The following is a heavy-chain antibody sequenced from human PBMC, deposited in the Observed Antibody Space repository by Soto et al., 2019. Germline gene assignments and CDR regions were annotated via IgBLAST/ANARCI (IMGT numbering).Heavy chain of an antibody. D-gene: IGHD3-10*01. CDR1: GFTFSSYW. J-gene: IGHJ5*02. CDR2: IKQDGSEK. Sequence: PGGSLRLSCAASGFTFSSYWMSWVRQAPGKGLEWVANIKQDGSEKYYVESVKGRFTISRDNAKNSLYLQMNSLRAEDTAVYYCARDLYPYGSGSYPNWFDPWGQGTLVTVSS. CDR3: ARDLYPYGSGSYPNWFDP. V-gene: IGHV3-7*01.